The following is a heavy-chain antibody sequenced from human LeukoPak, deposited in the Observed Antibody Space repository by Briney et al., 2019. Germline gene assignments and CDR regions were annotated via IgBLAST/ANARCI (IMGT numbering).Heavy chain of an antibody. CDR3: ASSTYNYDYALDV. D-gene: IGHD3-16*01. CDR1: GFTFSSSA. J-gene: IGHJ6*02. CDR2: ISNNGGYT. Sequence: GGSLRLSCAASGFTFSSSAMSWVRQAPGKGLEWVSAISNNGGYTYYADSVQGRFTVSRDNSKYTLYLQMNSLRVEDTAVYYCASSTYNYDYALDVWGQGTTVTVSS. V-gene: IGHV3-23*01.